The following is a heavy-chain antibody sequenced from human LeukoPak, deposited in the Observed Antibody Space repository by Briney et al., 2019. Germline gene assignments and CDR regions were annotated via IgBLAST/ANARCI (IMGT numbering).Heavy chain of an antibody. CDR3: ARDPTKRWLQNYFDY. J-gene: IGHJ4*02. CDR2: ISYDGSNK. D-gene: IGHD5-24*01. Sequence: PGRSLRRSCAASGFTFTSYAMHWVRQAPGKGLEWVALISYDGSNKYYADSVKGRFTISRDNSKNTLYLQMNSLRAEDTAVYYCARDPTKRWLQNYFDYWGQGTLVTVSS. CDR1: GFTFTSYA. V-gene: IGHV3-30*04.